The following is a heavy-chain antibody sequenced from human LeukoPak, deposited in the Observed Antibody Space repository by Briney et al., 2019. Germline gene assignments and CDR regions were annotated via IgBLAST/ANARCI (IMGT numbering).Heavy chain of an antibody. CDR2: IYYSGST. CDR3: ARSLDSYGSGDDY. Sequence: SETLSLTCTVSGGSISSSSYYWGWIRQPPGKGLEWIGSIYYSGSTYYNPSLKGRVTISVDTSKNQFSLKLSSVTAADTAVYYCARSLDSYGSGDDYWGQGTLVTVSS. J-gene: IGHJ4*02. CDR1: GGSISSSSYY. V-gene: IGHV4-39*01. D-gene: IGHD5-18*01.